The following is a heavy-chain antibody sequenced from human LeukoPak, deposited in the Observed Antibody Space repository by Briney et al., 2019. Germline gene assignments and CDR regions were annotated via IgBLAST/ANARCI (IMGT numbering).Heavy chain of an antibody. CDR3: ARSDYGGNLFDY. D-gene: IGHD4-23*01. Sequence: ASVKVSCKASGYTFTGYYMHWVRQAPGQGIEWMGRINPNSGGTNYAQKFQGRLTMTRDTSISTAYMELSRLRSDDTAVYYCARSDYGGNLFDYWGQGTLVTVSS. CDR2: INPNSGGT. J-gene: IGHJ4*02. V-gene: IGHV1-2*06. CDR1: GYTFTGYY.